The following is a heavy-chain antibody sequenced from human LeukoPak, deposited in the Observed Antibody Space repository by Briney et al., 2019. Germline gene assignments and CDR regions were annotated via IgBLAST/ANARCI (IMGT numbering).Heavy chain of an antibody. J-gene: IGHJ6*03. D-gene: IGHD4-17*01. V-gene: IGHV3-23*01. Sequence: GGSLRLSCAASGFTFSSYAMSWVRQAPGKGLEWVSAISGSGGSTYYADSVKGRFTISRDNSKNTLYLQMNSLRAEDTAVYYCAKVVDYGDYYYYYMDVWGKGTTVTVSS. CDR1: GFTFSSYA. CDR3: AKVVDYGDYYYYYMDV. CDR2: ISGSGGST.